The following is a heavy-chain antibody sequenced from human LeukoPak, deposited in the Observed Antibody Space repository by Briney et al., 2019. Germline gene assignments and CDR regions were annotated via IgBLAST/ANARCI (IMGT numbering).Heavy chain of an antibody. CDR2: INPNSGGT. CDR3: ARDQDVGRITMIEYAFDI. J-gene: IGHJ3*02. D-gene: IGHD3-22*01. Sequence: ASVKVSCKASGYTFTGYYMHWVRQAPGQGLEWMGRINPNSGGTNYAQKFQGRVTMTMDTSISTAYMELSRLRSDDTAVYYCARDQDVGRITMIEYAFDIWGQGTMVTVSS. V-gene: IGHV1-2*06. CDR1: GYTFTGYY.